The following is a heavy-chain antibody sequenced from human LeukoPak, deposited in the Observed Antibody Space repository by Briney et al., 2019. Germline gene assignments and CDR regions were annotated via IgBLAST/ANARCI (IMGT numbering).Heavy chain of an antibody. CDR1: GGSFSGYY. CDR2: INHSGST. V-gene: IGHV4-34*01. J-gene: IGHJ6*03. CDR3: TRGQLERPYYYYYYMYV. D-gene: IGHD1-1*01. Sequence: SETLSLTCAVYGGSFSGYYWSWIRQPPGKGLEWIGEINHSGSTNYNPSLKSRVTISVDTSKNQFSLKLSSVTAADTAVYYCTRGQLERPYYYYYYMYVWGKGTTVTVSS.